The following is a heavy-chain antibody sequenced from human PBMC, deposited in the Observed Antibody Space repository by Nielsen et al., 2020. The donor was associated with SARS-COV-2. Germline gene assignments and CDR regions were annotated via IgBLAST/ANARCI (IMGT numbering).Heavy chain of an antibody. Sequence: WIRQPPGKGLEWIGSIYYSGSTYYNPSLKSRVTISVDTPKNQFSLKLSSVTAADTAVYYCATGQVAYYDYVWGSYPTPYYFDYWGQGTLVTVSS. CDR2: IYYSGST. CDR3: ATGQVAYYDYVWGSYPTPYYFDY. V-gene: IGHV4-39*07. J-gene: IGHJ4*02. D-gene: IGHD3-16*02.